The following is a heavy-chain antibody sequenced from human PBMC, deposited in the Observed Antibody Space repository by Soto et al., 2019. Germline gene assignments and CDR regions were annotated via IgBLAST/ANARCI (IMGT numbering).Heavy chain of an antibody. CDR2: IYYSGST. D-gene: IGHD4-17*01. CDR1: GGSVSSSSYY. Sequence: QVQLQDSGPGLVTPSETLSLTCTVSGGSVSSSSYYWSWIRQPPGKGLEWIGFIYYSGSTSYIPALNSRVTMSVDTSKNQFSLKLSSVTAADTAVYYCERDQGTTVVTPGAFDSWGQGTMVTVSS. CDR3: ERDQGTTVVTPGAFDS. V-gene: IGHV4-61*01. J-gene: IGHJ3*02.